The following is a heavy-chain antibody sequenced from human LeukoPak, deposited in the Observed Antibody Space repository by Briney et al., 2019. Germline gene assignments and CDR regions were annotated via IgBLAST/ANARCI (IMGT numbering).Heavy chain of an antibody. CDR3: ARYCSSNSCQLSYYYYMDV. D-gene: IGHD2-2*01. CDR1: GFTFSSYS. J-gene: IGHJ6*03. Sequence: GGSLRLSCAASGFTFSSYSMNWVRHGPRKGRGRVSSISSSSSYIYYADSVKSRFIISRENAKNSLYLQKISLRASYTSVYACARYCSSNSCQLSYYYYMDVWGKGATVTVCS. CDR2: ISSSSSYI. V-gene: IGHV3-21*01.